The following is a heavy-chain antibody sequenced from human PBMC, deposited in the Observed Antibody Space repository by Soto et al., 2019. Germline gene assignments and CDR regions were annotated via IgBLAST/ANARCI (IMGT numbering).Heavy chain of an antibody. J-gene: IGHJ6*02. CDR1: GYSFRSHG. CDR2: SNGGNGFT. D-gene: IGHD2-21*02. Sequence: QARLVQSGAEVRTPGASVKISCTASGYSFRSHGIQWVRQAAGQRLEWVGWSNGGNGFTKYSQEVQDRVSITRDTAASTVYMELRSLTSDDTAVYFCARLSFSDALDVWRQGTTVTVSS. CDR3: ARLSFSDALDV. V-gene: IGHV1-3*02.